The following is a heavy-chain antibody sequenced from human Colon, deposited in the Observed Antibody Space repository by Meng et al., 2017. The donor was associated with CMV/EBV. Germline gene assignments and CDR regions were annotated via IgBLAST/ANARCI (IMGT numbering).Heavy chain of an antibody. CDR2: VYYSGGA. J-gene: IGHJ4*02. Sequence: SETLSLTCTVSGESMRSHDWSWIRQPPGKGLEWMGHVYYSGGATYSPSLRSRVSISLDMSTNQFSLKLRSVTAADTAMYFCARGLGHASNNSHDYWGQGTLVTVSS. CDR3: ARGLGHASNNSHDY. CDR1: GESMRSHD. V-gene: IGHV4-59*11. D-gene: IGHD1-1*01.